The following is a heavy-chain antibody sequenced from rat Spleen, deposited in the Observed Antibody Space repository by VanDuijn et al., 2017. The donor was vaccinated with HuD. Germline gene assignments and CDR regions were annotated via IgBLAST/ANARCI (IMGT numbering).Heavy chain of an antibody. Sequence: EVQLVESDGGLVQPGRSLKLSCVASGFTFSDYAMAWVRQAPKKGLEWVATIIYDGSAAYYRDSVKGRFTISRDNTKSILYLQMDNLRSEDTATYYCVRQRNPGGGSSYWYFDFWGPGTMVTVSS. CDR3: VRQRNPGGGSSYWYFDF. V-gene: IGHV5-17*01. CDR1: GFTFSDYA. D-gene: IGHD4-2*01. J-gene: IGHJ1*01. CDR2: IIYDGSAA.